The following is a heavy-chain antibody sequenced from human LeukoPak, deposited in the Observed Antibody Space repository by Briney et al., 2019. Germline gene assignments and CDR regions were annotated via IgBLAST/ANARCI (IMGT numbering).Heavy chain of an antibody. Sequence: ASVKVSCKASGSMFTDYYLHWVRQAPGQGLEWMGWINPNNGGIKYAQKFQGRVTMTRDTSITTAYMELSRLTSDDTAVYFCATDCGGDCYSRYWGQGTLVTVSS. V-gene: IGHV1-2*02. J-gene: IGHJ4*02. D-gene: IGHD2-21*02. CDR3: ATDCGGDCYSRY. CDR2: INPNNGGI. CDR1: GSMFTDYY.